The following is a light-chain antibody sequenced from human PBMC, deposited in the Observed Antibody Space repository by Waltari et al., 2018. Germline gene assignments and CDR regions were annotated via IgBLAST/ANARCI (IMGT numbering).Light chain of an antibody. Sequence: QLVLTQSPSASASLGASVKLTCTLSSGLSSNVIAGLQQQPEKGPRHLMKVTSDGSHRTGDEIPDRFSGSSSGAERYLTIASLQSEDEADYYCQTGGHGTWVFGGGTKLTVL. V-gene: IGLV4-69*01. CDR2: VTSDGSH. J-gene: IGLJ3*02. CDR1: SGLSSNV. CDR3: QTGGHGTWV.